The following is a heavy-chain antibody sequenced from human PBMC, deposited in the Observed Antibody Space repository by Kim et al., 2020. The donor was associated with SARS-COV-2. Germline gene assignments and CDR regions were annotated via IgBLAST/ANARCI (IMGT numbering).Heavy chain of an antibody. V-gene: IGHV3-66*01. D-gene: IGHD3-10*01. CDR3: ARDRDYFGSGTYNWFDY. CDR1: GLTVSSNF. CDR2: IYNTGGT. Sequence: GGSLRLSCEVSGLTVSSNFMSWVRQAPGKGLEWVSVIYNTGGTVYADSVKGRFTISRDISKNMLYLQMNSLRAEDTAVYYCARDRDYFGSGTYNWFDYWGQGTLVTVSS. J-gene: IGHJ5*01.